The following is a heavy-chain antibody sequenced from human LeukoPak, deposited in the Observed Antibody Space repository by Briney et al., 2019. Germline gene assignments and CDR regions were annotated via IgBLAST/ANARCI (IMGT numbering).Heavy chain of an antibody. Sequence: PSETLSLTCAVYGGSFSGYYWSWIRQPPGKGLEWIGEINHSGSTNYNPSLKSRVTISVDTSKNQLSLKLSSVTAADTAVYYCARGAEYCSSTSCFNYYYYMDVWGKGTTVTVSS. J-gene: IGHJ6*03. CDR1: GGSFSGYY. D-gene: IGHD2-2*01. CDR3: ARGAEYCSSTSCFNYYYYMDV. CDR2: INHSGST. V-gene: IGHV4-34*01.